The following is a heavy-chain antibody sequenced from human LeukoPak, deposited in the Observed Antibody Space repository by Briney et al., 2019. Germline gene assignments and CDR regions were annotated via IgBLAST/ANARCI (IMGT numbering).Heavy chain of an antibody. V-gene: IGHV4-31*03. J-gene: IGHJ5*02. CDR3: ARDVGTVTDLGRFDP. D-gene: IGHD4-17*01. CDR1: DGSISSGGYS. CDR2: IYYSGST. Sequence: SGTLSLTCTVSDGSISSGGYSWNWIRQHPGKGLEWIGYIYYSGSTNYNPSLKSRVTISVDTSKNQFSLKLSSVTAADTAVYYCARDVGTVTDLGRFDPWGQGTLVTVSA.